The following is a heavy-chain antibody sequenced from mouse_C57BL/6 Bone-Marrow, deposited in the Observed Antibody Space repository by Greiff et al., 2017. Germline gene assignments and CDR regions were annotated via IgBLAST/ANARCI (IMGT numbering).Heavy chain of an antibody. CDR2: ISSGGSYT. J-gene: IGHJ3*01. V-gene: IGHV5-6*01. CDR3: ASPGFAWFAY. CDR1: GFTFSSYG. Sequence: EVKLVESGGDLVKPGGSLKLSCAASGFTFSSYGMSWVRQTPDKRLEWVATISSGGSYTYYPDSVKGRFPISRDNAKNTLYLQMSSLKSEDTAMYYCASPGFAWFAYWGQGTLVTVSA.